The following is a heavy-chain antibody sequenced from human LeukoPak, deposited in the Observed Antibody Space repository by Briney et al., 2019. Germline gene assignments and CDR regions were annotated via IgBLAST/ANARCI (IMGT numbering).Heavy chain of an antibody. CDR3: AKRIIEARENGDSNWLDP. V-gene: IGHV4-59*08. Sequence: PSETLSLTCTVSGDSITNSYWNWIRQPPGRGLEWIGHISYGGSTNYNPSLKSRVIISRDTSKNQFSLELTSVTAADTAIYYCAKRIIEARENGDSNWLDPWGQGTLVTVSS. CDR1: GDSITNSY. CDR2: ISYGGST. J-gene: IGHJ5*01. D-gene: IGHD4-17*01.